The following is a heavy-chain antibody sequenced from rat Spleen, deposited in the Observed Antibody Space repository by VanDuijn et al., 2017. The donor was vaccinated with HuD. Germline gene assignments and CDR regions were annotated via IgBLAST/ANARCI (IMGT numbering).Heavy chain of an antibody. J-gene: IGHJ3*01. CDR3: ATGGFEHYDGTYYYGWFAF. V-gene: IGHV5S10*01. Sequence: EVQLVESGGGLVQPGGSLKLSCVASGFTFNNYWMTWIRQSPKKGLEWVATIIYDGSSTYYRDSVKGRFTISRDDVKNTLYLQMDSLRSEDTATYYCATGGFEHYDGTYYYGWFAFWGQGTLVTVSS. D-gene: IGHD1-12*02. CDR2: IIYDGSST. CDR1: GFTFNNYW.